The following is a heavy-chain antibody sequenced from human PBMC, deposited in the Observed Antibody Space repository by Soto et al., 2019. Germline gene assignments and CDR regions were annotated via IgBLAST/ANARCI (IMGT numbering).Heavy chain of an antibody. CDR3: AKDPSSGGSCYYYYGMDV. D-gene: IGHD2-15*01. Sequence: QVQLVESGGGVVQPGRSLRLSCAASGFTFSSYGMHWVRQAPGKGLEWVAVISYDGSNKYYADSVKGRFTISRDNSKNTLYLQMNSLRAEDTAVYYCAKDPSSGGSCYYYYGMDVWGQGTTVTVSS. CDR2: ISYDGSNK. CDR1: GFTFSSYG. V-gene: IGHV3-30*18. J-gene: IGHJ6*02.